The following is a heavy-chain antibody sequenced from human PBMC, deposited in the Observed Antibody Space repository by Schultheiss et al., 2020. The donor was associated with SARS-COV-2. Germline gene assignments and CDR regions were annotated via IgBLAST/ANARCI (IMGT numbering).Heavy chain of an antibody. Sequence: GESLKISCVASGFSFGSFAVVWVRQAPGKGLDWVAVVSHDGNVKVYADSVKGRFTISRDNSKNTLYLQMNSLRVEDTAVYYCARAGGKYYYYYGMDVWGHGTSVTVSS. D-gene: IGHD6-25*01. V-gene: IGHV3-30*14. CDR1: GFSFGSFA. CDR3: ARAGGKYYYYYGMDV. CDR2: VSHDGNVK. J-gene: IGHJ6*02.